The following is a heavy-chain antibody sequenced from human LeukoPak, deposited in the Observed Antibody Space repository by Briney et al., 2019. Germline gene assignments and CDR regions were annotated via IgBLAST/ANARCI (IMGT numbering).Heavy chain of an antibody. J-gene: IGHJ5*02. Sequence: SETLSLTCTVSGGSISRSNSYWAWIRQPPGKGLEWIGTIYYSGSTYYNPSLKSRVTISVDTSKNQFSLKLSSVTAADTAVYYCARDMRGGYSSGKDRRYWFDPWGQGTLVTVSS. D-gene: IGHD6-19*01. CDR1: GGSISRSNSY. CDR3: ARDMRGGYSSGKDRRYWFDP. CDR2: IYYSGST. V-gene: IGHV4-39*07.